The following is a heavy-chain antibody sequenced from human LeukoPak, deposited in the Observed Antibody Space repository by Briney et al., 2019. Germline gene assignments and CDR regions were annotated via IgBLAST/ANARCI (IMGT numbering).Heavy chain of an antibody. J-gene: IGHJ5*02. CDR1: GYTFSSYD. Sequence: ASVKVSCKASGYTFSSYDINWVRQATGQGLEWMGWMDPNSGNTGYAQKFQGRVTMTRNTSISTAYMELSSLRSEDTAVYYCARVPLNYYDSSGYYYFDPWGQGTLVTVSS. V-gene: IGHV1-8*01. D-gene: IGHD3-22*01. CDR3: ARVPLNYYDSSGYYYFDP. CDR2: MDPNSGNT.